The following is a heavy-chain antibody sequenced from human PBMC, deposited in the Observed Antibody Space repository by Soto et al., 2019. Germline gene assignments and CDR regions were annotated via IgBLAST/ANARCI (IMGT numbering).Heavy chain of an antibody. CDR1: GGSISSGGYY. V-gene: IGHV4-31*03. J-gene: IGHJ4*02. CDR2: IYYSGST. CDR3: AGGIAARPLGY. Sequence: SETLSLTCTVSGGSISSGGYYWSWIRQYPGKGLEWIGYIYYSGSTYYNPSLKSRVTISVDTSENQFSLNLSSVTAADTAVYYCAGGIAARPLGYWGQGTLVTVSS. D-gene: IGHD6-6*01.